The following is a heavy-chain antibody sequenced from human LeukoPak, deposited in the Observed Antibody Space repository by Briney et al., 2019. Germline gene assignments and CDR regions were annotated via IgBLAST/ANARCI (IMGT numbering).Heavy chain of an antibody. CDR2: IIPIFGTA. CDR3: ASAAFGSGSLNWFDP. D-gene: IGHD3-10*01. J-gene: IGHJ5*02. CDR1: GYTFTSYD. Sequence: SVKVSCKASGYTFTSYDISWVRQAPGQGLEWMGGIIPIFGTANYAQKFQGRVTITADESTSTAYMELSSLRSEDTAVYYCASAAFGSGSLNWFDPWGQGTLVTVSS. V-gene: IGHV1-69*13.